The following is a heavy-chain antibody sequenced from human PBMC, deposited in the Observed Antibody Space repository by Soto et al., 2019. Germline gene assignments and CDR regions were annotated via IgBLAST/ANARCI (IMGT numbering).Heavy chain of an antibody. CDR2: ISYDGSNK. Sequence: QVQLVESGGGVVQPGRSLRLSCAASGFTFSSYAMHWVRQAPGKGLEWVAVISYDGSNKYYADSVKGRFTISRDNSMNTVYLQMNSLRAEDTAVYYCARDEQWLLSVGVFDIWGQGTMVTVSS. V-gene: IGHV3-30-3*01. CDR3: ARDEQWLLSVGVFDI. D-gene: IGHD6-19*01. CDR1: GFTFSSYA. J-gene: IGHJ3*02.